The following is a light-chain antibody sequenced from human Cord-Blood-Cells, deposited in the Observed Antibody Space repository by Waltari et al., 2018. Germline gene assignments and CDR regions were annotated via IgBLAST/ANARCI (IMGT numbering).Light chain of an antibody. Sequence: EIVLTQSPATLSLSPGERATLSCRASQSFSSYLAWYQQKPGQAPRLLIYGASNRATGIPARFSGSGSGTDFTLTISSLEPEDFAVYYCQQRSNWPPLTFGGGTKVEIK. CDR3: QQRSNWPPLT. CDR2: GAS. CDR1: QSFSSY. J-gene: IGKJ4*01. V-gene: IGKV3-11*01.